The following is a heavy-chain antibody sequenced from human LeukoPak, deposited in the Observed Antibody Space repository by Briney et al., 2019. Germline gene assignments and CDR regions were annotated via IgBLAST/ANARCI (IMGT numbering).Heavy chain of an antibody. CDR2: ISSSGSTI. Sequence: GGSLTLSCAASGFTFSSYEMNWVRQAPGKGLEWVSYISSSGSTIYYADSVKGRFTISRDNAKNSLYLQMNSLRAEDTAVYYCARYSLQQLPTSYFDYWGKGTLVTVSS. CDR3: ARYSLQQLPTSYFDY. D-gene: IGHD6-13*01. V-gene: IGHV3-48*03. CDR1: GFTFSSYE. J-gene: IGHJ4*02.